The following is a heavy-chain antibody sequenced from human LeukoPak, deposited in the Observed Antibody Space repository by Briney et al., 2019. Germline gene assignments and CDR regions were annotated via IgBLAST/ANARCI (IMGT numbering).Heavy chain of an antibody. CDR1: GYTFTGDY. D-gene: IGHD2-2*01. CDR2: INPHIGGT. Sequence: GASVKLSCKASGYTFTGDYMHWVRHAPGQGLEWIRWINPHIGGTNYAQKFQGRVTVTRDTSISTAYMELSRLRSDDTAVYYCARDRNHIVVVPAAIVDYWGQGTLVTVSS. V-gene: IGHV1-2*02. J-gene: IGHJ4*02. CDR3: ARDRNHIVVVPAAIVDY.